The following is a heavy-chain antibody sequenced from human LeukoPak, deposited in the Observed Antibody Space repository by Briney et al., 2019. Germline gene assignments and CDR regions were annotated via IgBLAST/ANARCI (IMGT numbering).Heavy chain of an antibody. CDR1: GFTFSSYW. J-gene: IGHJ4*02. V-gene: IGHV3-74*01. Sequence: GGSLRLSCAASGFTFSSYWMHWGRQTPGKGLVWVSRISGDGSSTTYAESVKGRFTISRDNAKNTLYLEMNSLRAEDTAVYYCAREPPFDYWGQGTLVTVSS. CDR2: ISGDGSST. CDR3: AREPPFDY.